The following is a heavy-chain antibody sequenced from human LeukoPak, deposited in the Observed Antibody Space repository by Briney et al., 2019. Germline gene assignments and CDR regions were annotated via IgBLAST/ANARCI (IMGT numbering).Heavy chain of an antibody. CDR3: ARGEATNGGAFDI. D-gene: IGHD5-24*01. Sequence: ASVKLSCKASGYTFTSYNINWVRHATGQGLEWMGWMNPNSGNTGYAQKFQGRVTMTGNTSISKDYMELSSLRSEDTAVYYCARGEATNGGAFDIWGQGTMVTVSS. CDR1: GYTFTSYN. V-gene: IGHV1-8*01. CDR2: MNPNSGNT. J-gene: IGHJ3*02.